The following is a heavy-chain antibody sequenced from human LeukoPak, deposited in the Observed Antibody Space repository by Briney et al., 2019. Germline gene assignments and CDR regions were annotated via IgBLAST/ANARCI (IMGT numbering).Heavy chain of an antibody. Sequence: ASVKVSCKASGYTFTSYGINWVRQAPGQGLEWMGWMNPKSGNTGYGQKFQGRVTMTRVTSITTAYMELRSLRSDDTAVYYCTKASLAFGTKYFDPWVQGTLVTVSS. CDR2: MNPKSGNT. CDR1: GYTFTSYG. D-gene: IGHD3-10*01. J-gene: IGHJ5*02. CDR3: TKASLAFGTKYFDP. V-gene: IGHV1-8*02.